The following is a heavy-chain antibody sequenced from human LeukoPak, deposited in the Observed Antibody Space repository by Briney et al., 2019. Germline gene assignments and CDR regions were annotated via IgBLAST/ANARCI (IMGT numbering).Heavy chain of an antibody. CDR3: AKDSGYDILTGYYSDY. CDR1: GFTFSSYA. D-gene: IGHD3-9*01. J-gene: IGHJ4*02. CDR2: ISYDGSNK. V-gene: IGHV3-30*04. Sequence: GESLRLSCAASGFTFSSYAMHWVRQAPGKGLEWVAVISYDGSNKYYADSVKGRFTISRDNSKNSLYLQMNSLRAEDTALYYCAKDSGYDILTGYYSDYWGQGTLVTVSS.